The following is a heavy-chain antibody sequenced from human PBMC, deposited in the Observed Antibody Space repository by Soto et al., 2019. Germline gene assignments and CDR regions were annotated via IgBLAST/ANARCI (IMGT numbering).Heavy chain of an antibody. CDR1: GYPISSGYY. CDR2: INHSGST. J-gene: IGHJ1*01. CDR3: ARLTENEYSSALNIDL. Sequence: PSETLSLTCAVSGYPISSGYYWGWIRQPPGKGLEWIWSINHSGSTYYNPSLESRVTISLDTSKNQVSLKLSSVTAADTAMYYGARLTENEYSSALNIDLWGPGTLDTVSP. V-gene: IGHV4-38-2*01. D-gene: IGHD3-10*01.